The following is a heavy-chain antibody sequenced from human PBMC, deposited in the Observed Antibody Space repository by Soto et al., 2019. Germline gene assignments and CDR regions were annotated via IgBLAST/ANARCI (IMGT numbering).Heavy chain of an antibody. D-gene: IGHD4-17*01. J-gene: IGHJ5*02. Sequence: QLQLQESGPGLVKPSETLSLTCTVSGGSISSSSYYWGWIRQPPGKGLEWIGSIYYSGSTYYNPSLKSRVTISVDTSKNQFSLQLSSVTAADTAVYYCARHSHDGDYPTYNWFDPWGQGTLVTVSS. CDR2: IYYSGST. CDR1: GGSISSSSYY. V-gene: IGHV4-39*01. CDR3: ARHSHDGDYPTYNWFDP.